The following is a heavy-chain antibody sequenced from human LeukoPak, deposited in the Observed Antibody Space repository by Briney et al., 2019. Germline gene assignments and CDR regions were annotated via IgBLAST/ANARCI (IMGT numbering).Heavy chain of an antibody. V-gene: IGHV3-23*01. D-gene: IGHD3-9*01. CDR1: GFTYSSYA. CDR3: AAGEYFDWFTPPYYYYYGMDV. Sequence: GGSLRLSCAASGFTYSSYAMSWVRQAPGKGLEWVSAIIGSGGSTYYADSLKGRFTISRDNSKNTLYLQMNSLRAEDTAVYYCAAGEYFDWFTPPYYYYYGMDVWGQGTTVTVSS. J-gene: IGHJ6*02. CDR2: IIGSGGST.